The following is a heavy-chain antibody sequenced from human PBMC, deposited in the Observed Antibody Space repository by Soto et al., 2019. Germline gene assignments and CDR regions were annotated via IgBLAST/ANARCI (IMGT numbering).Heavy chain of an antibody. CDR2: INAGNGNT. V-gene: IGHV1-3*01. D-gene: IGHD3-3*01. CDR3: ARGGLTIFGVVIPKIFDY. Sequence: ASVKVSCTASGYTFTSYAMHWVRQAPGQRLEWMGWINAGNGNTKYSQKFQGRVTITRDTSASTAYMELSSLRSEDTAVYYCARGGLTIFGVVIPKIFDYWGQGTLVTVSS. CDR1: GYTFTSYA. J-gene: IGHJ4*02.